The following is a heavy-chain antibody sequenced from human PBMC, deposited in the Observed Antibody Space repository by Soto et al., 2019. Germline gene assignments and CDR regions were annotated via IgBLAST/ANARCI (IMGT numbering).Heavy chain of an antibody. CDR2: IYYSGST. Sequence: PSETLSLTCTVSGGSISSGGYYWSWIRQHPGKGLEWIGYIYYSGSTYYNPSLKSRVTISVDTSKNQFSLKLSSVTAADTAVYYCARAGCSSTSCYAGKPHLAFDYWGQGTLVTVSS. D-gene: IGHD2-2*01. CDR1: GGSISSGGYY. V-gene: IGHV4-31*03. CDR3: ARAGCSSTSCYAGKPHLAFDY. J-gene: IGHJ4*02.